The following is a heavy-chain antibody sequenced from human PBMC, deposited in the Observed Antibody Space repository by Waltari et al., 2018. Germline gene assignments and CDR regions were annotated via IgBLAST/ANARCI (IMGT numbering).Heavy chain of an antibody. CDR1: GGSISSSSYY. CDR2: IYYSGST. Sequence: QLQLQESGSGLVKPSQTLSLTCAVSGGSISSSSYYWGWIRQPPGKGLEWIGSIYYSGSTYYNPSLKSRVTISVDTSKNQFSLKLSSVTAADTAVYYCARLPIVVVPAAEMRYFDYWGQGTLVTVSS. V-gene: IGHV4-39*01. CDR3: ARLPIVVVPAAEMRYFDY. D-gene: IGHD2-2*01. J-gene: IGHJ4*02.